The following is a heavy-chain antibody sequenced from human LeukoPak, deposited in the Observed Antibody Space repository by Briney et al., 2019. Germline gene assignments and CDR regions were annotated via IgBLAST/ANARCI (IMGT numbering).Heavy chain of an antibody. CDR3: ARVPATGTQFDY. CDR2: INIDGSSI. V-gene: IGHV3-74*01. Sequence: PGGSLRLSCTASRPTFNNYWMHWVRQAPGKGLVWVSRINIDGSSISYADSVKGRFTISRDNAKSTLYLQMNSLRAEDAALYYCARVPATGTQFDYWGQGTLVTVSS. D-gene: IGHD6-13*01. J-gene: IGHJ4*02. CDR1: RPTFNNYW.